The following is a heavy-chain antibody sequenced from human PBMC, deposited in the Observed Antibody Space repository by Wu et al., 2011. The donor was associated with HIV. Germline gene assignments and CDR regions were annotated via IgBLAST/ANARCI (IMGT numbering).Heavy chain of an antibody. J-gene: IGHJ5*02. CDR2: INTYNGDT. CDR1: GYTFSTYG. V-gene: IGHV1-18*01. D-gene: IGHD5-24*01. CDR3: ARDEGLQPGWFDP. Sequence: QVQLVQSGAEVKEPGASVKVSCKTSGYTFSTYGISWVRQAPGQGLEWMGWINTYNGDTNYAQKIQGRLTMTTDTFTSTAYMELRSLRSDDTAVYYCARDEGLQPGWFDPWGQGTLVTVSS.